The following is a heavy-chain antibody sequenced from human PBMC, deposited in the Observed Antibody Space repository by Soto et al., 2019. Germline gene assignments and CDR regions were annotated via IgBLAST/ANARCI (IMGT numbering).Heavy chain of an antibody. J-gene: IGHJ4*01. CDR2: VNTVNGNT. CDR1: GYTFSRYT. CDR3: ARGSAFGSMGYLDF. Sequence: ASVKVSCKASGYTFSRYTLHWVRQAPGQGLEWMGWVNTVNGNTGYSLKFQGRVTISRDTSASTVFMELSSLASDDTAGYFCARGSAFGSMGYLDFWDHGTLVTVSS. V-gene: IGHV1-3*04. D-gene: IGHD3-10*01.